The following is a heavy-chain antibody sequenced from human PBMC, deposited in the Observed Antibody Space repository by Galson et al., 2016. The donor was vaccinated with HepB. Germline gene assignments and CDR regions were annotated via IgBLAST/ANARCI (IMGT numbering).Heavy chain of an antibody. CDR2: IHHSGST. CDR1: GGSVTSSTLY. Sequence: SETLSLTCTVSGGSVTSSTLYWAWIRQPPGKGLEWIGNIHHSGSTYFNPSLKSRVTISVDTSQNQFSLKLTSVTAADTAVYYCAREVGPWGTGTTSYWGQGILVTVSS. D-gene: IGHD1-1*01. J-gene: IGHJ4*02. V-gene: IGHV4-39*07. CDR3: AREVGPWGTGTTSY.